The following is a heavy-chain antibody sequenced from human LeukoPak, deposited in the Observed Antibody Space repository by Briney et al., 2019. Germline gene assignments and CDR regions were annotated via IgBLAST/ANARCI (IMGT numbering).Heavy chain of an antibody. CDR2: IIPILGIA. D-gene: IGHD3-10*01. J-gene: IGHJ6*02. V-gene: IGHV1-69*04. CDR3: TREYGSGSYYYYYGMDV. Sequence: SVKVSCKASGGTFSSYTISWVRQAPGQGLEWMGRIIPILGIANYAQKFQGRVTITADKSSSTAYMELSSLRSEDTAVYYCTREYGSGSYYYYYGMDVWGQGTTVTVSS. CDR1: GGTFSSYT.